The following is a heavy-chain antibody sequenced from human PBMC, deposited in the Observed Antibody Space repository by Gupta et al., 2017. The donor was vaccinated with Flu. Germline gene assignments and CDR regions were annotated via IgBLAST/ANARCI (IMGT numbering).Heavy chain of an antibody. CDR2: ISGNAGNT. CDR3: AKHTVTNYFDS. J-gene: IGHJ4*02. D-gene: IGHD4-17*01. CDR1: TFSSYA. V-gene: IGHV3-23*01. Sequence: TFSSYALSWVRQAPGKGLEWVSAISGNAGNTYYADSVKGRFTISRDISKGTLYLQVNSLRAEDTAVYYCAKHTVTNYFDSWGQGTLVTVSS.